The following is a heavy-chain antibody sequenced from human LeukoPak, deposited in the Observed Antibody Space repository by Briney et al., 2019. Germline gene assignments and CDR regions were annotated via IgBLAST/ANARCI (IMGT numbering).Heavy chain of an antibody. V-gene: IGHV4-39*01. J-gene: IGHJ4*02. CDR3: ARLGSGWYYFDY. CDR2: IYYSGST. Sequence: KPSETLSLTCTVSGGSISSSNFFWGWIRQPPGKGLEWIGSIYYSGSTYYNPSLKSRVTISVDTSKNQFSLKLSSVTAADTAVYYCARLGSGWYYFDYWGQGTLVTVSS. CDR1: GGSISSSNFF. D-gene: IGHD6-19*01.